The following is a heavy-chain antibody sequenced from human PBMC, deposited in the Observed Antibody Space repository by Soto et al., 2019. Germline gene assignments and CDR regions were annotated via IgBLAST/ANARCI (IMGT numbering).Heavy chain of an antibody. CDR1: VDSIDNYY. CDR2: IYSSGSA. V-gene: IGHV4-4*07. D-gene: IGHD1-26*01. CDR3: ARGGTRSRELLTY. Sequence: SETLCVTCTFFVDSIDNYYWNWIRQPAGKGLEWIGRIYSSGSANYNPSLESRATMSVDTSKSEVSLKVTSVTAADTAMYYCARGGTRSRELLTYWGKGILVTVSS. J-gene: IGHJ4*02.